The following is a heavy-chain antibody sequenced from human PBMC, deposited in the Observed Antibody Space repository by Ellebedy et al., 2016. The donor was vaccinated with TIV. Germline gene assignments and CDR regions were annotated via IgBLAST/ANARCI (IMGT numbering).Heavy chain of an antibody. Sequence: GESLKISXAASGFTFSSYWMHWVRQAPGKGLVWVSRINSDGSSTSYADSVKGRFTISRDNAKNTLYLQMNSLRAEDTAVYYCASPEVMAYCGGDCYSSLDYWGQGTLVTVSS. CDR1: GFTFSSYW. D-gene: IGHD2-21*01. V-gene: IGHV3-74*01. CDR3: ASPEVMAYCGGDCYSSLDY. CDR2: INSDGSST. J-gene: IGHJ4*02.